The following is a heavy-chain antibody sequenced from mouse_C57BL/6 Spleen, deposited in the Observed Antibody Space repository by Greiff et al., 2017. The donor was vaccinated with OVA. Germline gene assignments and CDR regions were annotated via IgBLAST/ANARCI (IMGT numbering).Heavy chain of an antibody. Sequence: EVQLVESGGGLVQPKGSLKLSCAASGFTFNTYAMHWVRQAPGKGLEWVARIRSKSSNYATYYADSVKDRFTISRDDSQRMLYLQMNNLKTEDTAMYYCVRDGVLTGAAWFAYGGQGTLVTVSA. CDR2: IRSKSSNYAT. V-gene: IGHV10-3*01. J-gene: IGHJ3*01. CDR1: GFTFNTYA. CDR3: VRDGVLTGAAWFAY. D-gene: IGHD4-1*01.